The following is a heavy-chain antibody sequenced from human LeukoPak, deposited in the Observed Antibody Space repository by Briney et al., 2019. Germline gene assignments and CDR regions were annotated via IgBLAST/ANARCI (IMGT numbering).Heavy chain of an antibody. CDR3: AREGPGDFWSGYYHLDAFDI. CDR2: IYHSGST. CDR1: GYSISSGYY. Sequence: SETLSLTCTVSGYSISSGYYWGWIRQPPGKGLEWIGSIYHSGSTYYNPSLKSRVTISVDTSKNQFSLKLSSVTAADTAVYYCAREGPGDFWSGYYHLDAFDIWGQGTMVTVSS. J-gene: IGHJ3*02. V-gene: IGHV4-38-2*02. D-gene: IGHD3-3*01.